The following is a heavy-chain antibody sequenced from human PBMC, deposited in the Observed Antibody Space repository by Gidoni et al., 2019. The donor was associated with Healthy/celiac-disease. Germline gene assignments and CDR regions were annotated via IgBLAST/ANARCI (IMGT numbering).Heavy chain of an antibody. CDR2: MNPNSGNT. J-gene: IGHJ6*02. Sequence: QVQLVQSGAEVTKPGASVKVSCKASGYPFTSYDIHWVRQATGQGLEWMGWMNPNSGNTGYAQKFQGRVTMTRNTSISTAYMELSSLRSEDTAVYYCAMTPWGYYYYGMDVWGQGTTVTVSS. D-gene: IGHD1-26*01. V-gene: IGHV1-8*01. CDR3: AMTPWGYYYYGMDV. CDR1: GYPFTSYD.